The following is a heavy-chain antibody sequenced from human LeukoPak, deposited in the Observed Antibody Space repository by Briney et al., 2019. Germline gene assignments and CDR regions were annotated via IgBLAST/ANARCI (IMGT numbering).Heavy chain of an antibody. D-gene: IGHD3-10*01. CDR2: ISWNSGRI. J-gene: IGHJ4*02. CDR3: VKDRVWFGELLNPLFDN. CDR1: GFTFDDYA. V-gene: IGHV3-9*01. Sequence: GGSLRLSCAASGFTFDDYAMHWVRQAPGKGLEWVSGISWNSGRIGYADSVKGRFTISRDNDKNSLYLQMNSLRAEDTALYYCVKDRVWFGELLNPLFDNWGQGTRVTVSS.